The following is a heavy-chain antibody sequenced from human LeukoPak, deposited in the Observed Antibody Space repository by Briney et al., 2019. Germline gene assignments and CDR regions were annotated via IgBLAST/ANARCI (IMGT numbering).Heavy chain of an antibody. V-gene: IGHV4-4*07. D-gene: IGHD3-10*01. J-gene: IGHJ4*01. Sequence: KPSETLSLTCTVSGGSISSYYWSWIRQPAGKGLKWIGRIYTSGSTTYNPSLKSRVTMSVDTSKNQFSLKLGSVTAADTAVYYCARDNGSKKAFDYWGHGTLVTVSS. CDR2: IYTSGST. CDR3: ARDNGSKKAFDY. CDR1: GGSISSYY.